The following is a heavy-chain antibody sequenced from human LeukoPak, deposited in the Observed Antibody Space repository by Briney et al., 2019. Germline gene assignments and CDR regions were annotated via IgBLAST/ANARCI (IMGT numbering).Heavy chain of an antibody. J-gene: IGHJ4*02. CDR3: AKGPISGSYDY. V-gene: IGHV3-23*01. D-gene: IGHD3-10*01. Sequence: GGSLRLSCAASGFTFSSYAMSWVRQAPGKGLEGGSAISGNGGTTYYADSVKGRFTISRDNSKNTLYLQMNSRRAEDTAVYYCAKGPISGSYDYWGQGTLVTVSS. CDR1: GFTFSSYA. CDR2: ISGNGGTT.